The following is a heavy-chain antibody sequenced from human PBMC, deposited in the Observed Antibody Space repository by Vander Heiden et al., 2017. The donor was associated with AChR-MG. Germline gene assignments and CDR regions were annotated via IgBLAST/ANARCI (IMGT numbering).Heavy chain of an antibody. D-gene: IGHD2-2*01. CDR2: IYYSGST. CDR1: GGSISSSSYY. CDR3: ARLVPNIVVVPAAIMDV. J-gene: IGHJ6*02. V-gene: IGHV4-39*01. Sequence: QLQLQESGPGLVKPSETLSLTCTVSGGSISSSSYYWGWIRQPPGKGREWIGSIYYSGSTYYNPSLKSRVTISVDTSKNQFSLKLSSVTAADTAVYYCARLVPNIVVVPAAIMDVWGQGTTVTVSS.